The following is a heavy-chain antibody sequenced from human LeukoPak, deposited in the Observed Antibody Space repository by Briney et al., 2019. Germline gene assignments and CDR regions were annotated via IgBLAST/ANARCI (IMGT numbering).Heavy chain of an antibody. CDR2: INPTSGGT. D-gene: IGHD3-10*01. J-gene: IGHJ5*02. V-gene: IGHV1-2*02. CDR1: GDTFTGYY. CDR3: ARDEVTMVRGANSRWFDP. Sequence: PAASVKLSCEASGDTFTGYYMHWVRQAPGQGLEWMGWINPTSGGTNYAPQLQGGVTMTRDTSISTAYMELSRLRSDDTAVYYCARDEVTMVRGANSRWFDPWGQGTLVTVSS.